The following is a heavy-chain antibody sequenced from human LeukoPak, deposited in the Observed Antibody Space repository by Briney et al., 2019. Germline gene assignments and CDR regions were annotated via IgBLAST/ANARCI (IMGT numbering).Heavy chain of an antibody. V-gene: IGHV1-2*02. J-gene: IGHJ5*02. CDR2: INPNSGGT. CDR1: GYTFTGYY. D-gene: IGHD2-2*01. Sequence: ASVKVSCKASGYTFTGYYMHWVRQAPGQGLEWMGWINPNSGGTNYAQKFQGRVTMTRDTSISTAYMELSRLRSDDTAVYYCARDLGSVPDANWFDPWGQGTLVTVSS. CDR3: ARDLGSVPDANWFDP.